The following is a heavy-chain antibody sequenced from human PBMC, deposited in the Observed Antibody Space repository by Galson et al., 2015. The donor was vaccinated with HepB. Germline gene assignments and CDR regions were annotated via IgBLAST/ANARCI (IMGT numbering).Heavy chain of an antibody. Sequence: PALVKPTQTLTLTCTFSGFSLSTSGMCVSWIRQPPGKALEWLARIDWDDDKYYSTSLKTRLTISKDTSKNQVVLTMTNMDPVDTATYYCARTPYYYDSSGYYLYYFGYWGQGTLVTVSS. CDR2: IDWDDDK. CDR3: ARTPYYYDSSGYYLYYFGY. CDR1: GFSLSTSGMC. D-gene: IGHD3-22*01. V-gene: IGHV2-70*11. J-gene: IGHJ4*02.